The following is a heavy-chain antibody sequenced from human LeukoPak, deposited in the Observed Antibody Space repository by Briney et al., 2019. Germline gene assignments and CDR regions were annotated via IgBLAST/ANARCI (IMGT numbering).Heavy chain of an antibody. CDR2: INSDGSTT. CDR3: ASRATVSTWAYYYYYMDV. D-gene: IGHD4-17*01. J-gene: IGHJ6*03. Sequence: PGGSLGLSCAASGFTFSGYWMHWVRQAPGKGLVWISRINSDGSTTNYAGSVKGRFTISRDNAKKTLYLQMNSLRAEDTAVYYCASRATVSTWAYYYYYMDVWGRGTTVTVSS. V-gene: IGHV3-74*01. CDR1: GFTFSGYW.